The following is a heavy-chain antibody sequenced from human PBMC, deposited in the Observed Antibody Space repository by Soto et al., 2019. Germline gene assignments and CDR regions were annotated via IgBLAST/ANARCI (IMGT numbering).Heavy chain of an antibody. D-gene: IGHD2-21*02. CDR2: IPQDEVDG. CDR1: GFTFSMYS. V-gene: IGHV3-7*03. Sequence: PGGSLRLSCEVSGFTFSMYSMSWVRQSPGKGLEWVAKIPQDEVDGHYADSVKGRFIISRDNDKNSLHLQLNNLRAEDTAVYYCARDHLILPAHDFFYGSDVWGRGATVTVSS. CDR3: ARDHLILPAHDFFYGSDV. J-gene: IGHJ6*02.